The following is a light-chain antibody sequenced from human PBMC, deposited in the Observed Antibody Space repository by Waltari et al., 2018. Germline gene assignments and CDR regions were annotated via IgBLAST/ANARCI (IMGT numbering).Light chain of an antibody. CDR2: VTD. CDR3: QSYDNSLSAPYV. CDR1: SSNIGAGND. Sequence: QSLLTQPPSVSGAPGQSVIISCTGRSSNIGAGNDVHRYQQFPGAAPRLLIYVTDNRPSGVPDRFSGSRSGTSASLAIAGLQAEDEADYFCQSYDNSLSAPYVFGTGTKVIVL. V-gene: IGLV1-40*01. J-gene: IGLJ1*01.